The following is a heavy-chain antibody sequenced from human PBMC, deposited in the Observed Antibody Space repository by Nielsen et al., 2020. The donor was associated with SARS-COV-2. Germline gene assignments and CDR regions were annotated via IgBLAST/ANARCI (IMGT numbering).Heavy chain of an antibody. D-gene: IGHD1-7*01. J-gene: IGHJ4*02. CDR1: GGSFSGYY. CDR2: INHSGST. CDR3: ASGTMQRELDY. Sequence: GSLRLSCAVYGGSFSGYYWSWIRQPPGKGLEWIGEINHSGSTNYNPSLKSRVTISVDTSKNQFSLKLSSVTAADTAVYYCASGTMQRELDYWGQGTLVTVSS. V-gene: IGHV4-34*01.